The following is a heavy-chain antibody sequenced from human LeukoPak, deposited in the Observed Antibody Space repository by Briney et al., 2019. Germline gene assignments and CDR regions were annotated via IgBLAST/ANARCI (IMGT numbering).Heavy chain of an antibody. V-gene: IGHV3-23*01. CDR3: ARGGLHSQYGMDV. D-gene: IGHD3-10*01. CDR2: ITGDGVYT. CDR1: GFTLGSHI. Sequence: SGGSLRLSCVASGFTLGSHIMSWVRQAPGQGLERVSGITGDGVYTYYTDSVKGRFAISSDNYRNTLYLQMNSLRAEDTAIYYCARGGLHSQYGMDVWGQGTTVTVSS. J-gene: IGHJ6*02.